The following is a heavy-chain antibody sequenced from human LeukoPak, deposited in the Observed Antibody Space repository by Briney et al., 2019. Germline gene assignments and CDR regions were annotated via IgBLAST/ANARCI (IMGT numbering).Heavy chain of an antibody. J-gene: IGHJ4*02. Sequence: GSLRLSCAASGFTFTTYGMHWVRQAPGKGLEWVAIISYDGTCKYYVDSVKGRFTISRDNAKNSLYLQMNSLRAEDTAVYYCARVTMVRGVDYWGQGTLVTVSS. CDR2: ISYDGTCK. CDR3: ARVTMVRGVDY. CDR1: GFTFTTYG. V-gene: IGHV3-30*03. D-gene: IGHD3-10*01.